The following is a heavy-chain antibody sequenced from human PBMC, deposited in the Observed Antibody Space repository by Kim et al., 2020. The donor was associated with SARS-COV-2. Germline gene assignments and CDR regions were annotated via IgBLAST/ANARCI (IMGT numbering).Heavy chain of an antibody. D-gene: IGHD3-10*01. Sequence: SETLSLTCAVYGGSFSGYYWSWIRQPPGKGLEWIGEINHSGSTNYNPSLKSRVTISVDTSKNQFSLKLSSVTAADTAVYYCARGDGSWSYHIRGRLHFDYWGQRTLGTVSS. J-gene: IGHJ4*02. CDR1: GGSFSGYY. CDR2: INHSGST. CDR3: ARGDGSWSYHIRGRLHFDY. V-gene: IGHV4-34*01.